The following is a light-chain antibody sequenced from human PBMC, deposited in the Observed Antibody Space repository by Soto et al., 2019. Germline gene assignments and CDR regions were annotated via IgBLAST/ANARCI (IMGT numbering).Light chain of an antibody. J-gene: IGKJ1*01. CDR2: GAS. Sequence: DTAITQSPPTRSVSPGERATLSCWASQSVSGTLAWYQHKPGQAPRLLIYGASTRATGIPARFSGSGSGTEFTLTINSLQPEDLATYFCQQYKSYPRTFGQGTKVDIK. CDR3: QQYKSYPRT. CDR1: QSVSGT. V-gene: IGKV3-15*01.